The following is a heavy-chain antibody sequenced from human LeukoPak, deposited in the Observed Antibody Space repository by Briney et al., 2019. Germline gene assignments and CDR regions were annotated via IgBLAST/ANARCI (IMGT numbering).Heavy chain of an antibody. CDR3: AKDLYPYCGGDCEVEYFQH. J-gene: IGHJ1*01. Sequence: GGSLRLSCAASRFTFSSYGMPWVRQAPGKGLEGVAFIRYDGGNKYYADSVKGRFTISRDNSKNTLYLQMNSLRGEDTAVYYCAKDLYPYCGGDCEVEYFQHWGQGTLVTVSS. V-gene: IGHV3-30*02. CDR2: IRYDGGNK. CDR1: RFTFSSYG. D-gene: IGHD2-21*02.